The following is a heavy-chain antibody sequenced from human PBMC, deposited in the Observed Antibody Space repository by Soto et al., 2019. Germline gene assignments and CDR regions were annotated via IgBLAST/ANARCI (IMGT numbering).Heavy chain of an antibody. CDR3: AKELSSGIAARPWYYYGMDV. Sequence: GGSLRLSCAASGFTFSSYAMSWVRQAPGKGLEWVSAISGSGGSTYYADSVKGRFTISRDNSKNTLYLQMNSLRAEDTAVYYCAKELSSGIAARPWYYYGMDVWGQGTTVTVSS. J-gene: IGHJ6*02. CDR1: GFTFSSYA. D-gene: IGHD6-6*01. CDR2: ISGSGGST. V-gene: IGHV3-23*01.